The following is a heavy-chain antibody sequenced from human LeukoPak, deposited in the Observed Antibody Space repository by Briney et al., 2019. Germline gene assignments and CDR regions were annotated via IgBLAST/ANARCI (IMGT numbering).Heavy chain of an antibody. CDR2: ISSSSLYT. Sequence: GGSLRLSCAASGFTFSDYYMSWIRQAPGKGLEWVSYISSSSLYTNYADSVKGRFNISRDNAKNSLYLQMNSLRAEDTAVYYCARAAVGTSSDFDYWGQGAPFTVSS. V-gene: IGHV3-11*05. CDR3: ARAAVGTSSDFDY. D-gene: IGHD6-13*01. J-gene: IGHJ4*02. CDR1: GFTFSDYY.